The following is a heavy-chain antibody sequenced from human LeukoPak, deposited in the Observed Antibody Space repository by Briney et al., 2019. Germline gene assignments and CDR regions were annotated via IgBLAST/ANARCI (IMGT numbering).Heavy chain of an antibody. CDR2: INPSSGST. D-gene: IGHD5-18*01. J-gene: IGHJ6*03. CDR3: ARSGGSYGFTSYYYYMDV. Sequence: ASVKVSCKASGYTFTSYYMHWVRQAPGQGLEWMGIINPSSGSTSYAQKFQGRVTMTRDTSTSTVYMELSSLRSEDTAVYYCARSGGSYGFTSYYYYMDVWGKGTTVTISS. CDR1: GYTFTSYY. V-gene: IGHV1-46*01.